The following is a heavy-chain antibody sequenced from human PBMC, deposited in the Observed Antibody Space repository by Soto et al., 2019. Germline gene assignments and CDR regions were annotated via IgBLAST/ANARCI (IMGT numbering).Heavy chain of an antibody. CDR2: IYHSGST. D-gene: IGHD5-12*01. J-gene: IGHJ4*02. CDR1: GGSISSGGYS. CDR3: ARGYSGYDHWPLDY. V-gene: IGHV4-30-2*01. Sequence: QLQLQESGSGLVKPSQTLSLTCAVSGGSISSGGYSWSWIRQPPGKGLEWIGYIYHSGSTYYNPSLKSRVTISVYRSKNQFSLKLSSVTAADTAVYYCARGYSGYDHWPLDYWGQGTLVTVSS.